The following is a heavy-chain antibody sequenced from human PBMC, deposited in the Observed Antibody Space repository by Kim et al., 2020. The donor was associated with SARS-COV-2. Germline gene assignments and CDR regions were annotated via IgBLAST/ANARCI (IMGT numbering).Heavy chain of an antibody. D-gene: IGHD3-10*01. CDR3: ARDHYYGSESD. Sequence: GGSLRLSCAASGFTVRSNYMTWVRQAPGKGLEWVSVIFVGGTTYYADSVKGRFTISRDHSANTVYLQMTSLRAEDKAVYYCARDHYYGSESDWGQGTLVT. CDR2: IFVGGTT. CDR1: GFTVRSNY. J-gene: IGHJ4*02. V-gene: IGHV3-53*01.